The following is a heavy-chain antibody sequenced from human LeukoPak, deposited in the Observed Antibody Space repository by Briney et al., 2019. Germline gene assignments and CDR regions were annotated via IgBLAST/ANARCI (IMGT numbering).Heavy chain of an antibody. CDR3: AKVTYGSGSYFY. D-gene: IGHD3-10*01. J-gene: IGHJ4*02. Sequence: HGGSPRLSCAASGFTFSSYAMSWVRQAPGKGLEWVSAISGSGGSTYYADSVKGRFTISRDNSKNTLYLQMNSLRAEDTAVYYCAKVTYGSGSYFYWGQGTLVTVSS. CDR1: GFTFSSYA. V-gene: IGHV3-23*01. CDR2: ISGSGGST.